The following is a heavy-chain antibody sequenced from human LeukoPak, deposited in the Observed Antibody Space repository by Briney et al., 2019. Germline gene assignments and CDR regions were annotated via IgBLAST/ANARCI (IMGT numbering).Heavy chain of an antibody. D-gene: IGHD1-26*01. CDR1: GGSISSSSHY. CDR2: MYYRGST. V-gene: IGHV4-39*07. CDR3: ATTTIRLGY. Sequence: SETLSLTCTVSGGSISSSSHYWGWIRQPPGKGLEWIGSMYYRGSTYHNPSLKSRVTISVDTSKNQFSLKLSAVTAADTAVYYCATTTIRLGYWGQGTLVTVSS. J-gene: IGHJ4*02.